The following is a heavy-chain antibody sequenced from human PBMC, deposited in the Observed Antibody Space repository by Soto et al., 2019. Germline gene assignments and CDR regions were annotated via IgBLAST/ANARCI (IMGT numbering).Heavy chain of an antibody. V-gene: IGHV1-8*01. CDR2: MNPNSGNT. CDR1: GYTFTSYD. J-gene: IGHJ3*02. Sequence: QVQLAQSGAEVKKPGASVKVSCKASGYTFTSYDINWVRQATGQGLEWMGWMNPNSGNTGYAQKFQGRVTMTRNTSISTTYIDPSSLSSEDPAVYYCASERVHDFDSWGQGTMVTVSA. CDR3: ASERVHDFDS.